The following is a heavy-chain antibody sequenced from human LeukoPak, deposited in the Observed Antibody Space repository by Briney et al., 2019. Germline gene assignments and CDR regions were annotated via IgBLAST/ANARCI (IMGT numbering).Heavy chain of an antibody. V-gene: IGHV7-4-1*02. CDR3: ACGYSSSLNGMDV. Sequence: GWINTNTGNPTYAQGFTGRFVFSLDTSVSTAYLQISSLKAEDTAVYYCACGYSSSLNGMDVWGQGTTVTVSS. D-gene: IGHD6-13*01. J-gene: IGHJ6*02. CDR2: INTNTGNP.